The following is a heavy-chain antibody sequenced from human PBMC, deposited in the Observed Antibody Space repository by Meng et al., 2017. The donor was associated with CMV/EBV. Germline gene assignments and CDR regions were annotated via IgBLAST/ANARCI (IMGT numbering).Heavy chain of an antibody. CDR2: IRYDGSNK. CDR3: AKDKQYYDSSGWIDY. Sequence: LSLTCAASGFPFSSYGMHWVRQAPGKGLEWVAFIRYDGSNKYYADSVKGRFTISRDNSKNTLYLQMNSLRAEDTAVYYCAKDKQYYDSSGWIDYWGQGTLVTVSS. V-gene: IGHV3-30*02. CDR1: GFPFSSYG. J-gene: IGHJ4*02. D-gene: IGHD3-22*01.